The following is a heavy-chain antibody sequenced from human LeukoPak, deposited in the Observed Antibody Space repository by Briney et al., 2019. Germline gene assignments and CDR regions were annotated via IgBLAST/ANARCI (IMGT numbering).Heavy chain of an antibody. CDR1: GFTFSSYG. Sequence: GGTLRLSCAASGFTFSSYGMSWVRQAPGKGLEWVSAISGSGGSTYYADSAKGRFTISRDNSKNTLYLQMNSLRADDTAVYYCAKGGLVHRFDPWGQGTLVTVSS. CDR3: AKGGLVHRFDP. V-gene: IGHV3-23*01. CDR2: ISGSGGST. J-gene: IGHJ5*02.